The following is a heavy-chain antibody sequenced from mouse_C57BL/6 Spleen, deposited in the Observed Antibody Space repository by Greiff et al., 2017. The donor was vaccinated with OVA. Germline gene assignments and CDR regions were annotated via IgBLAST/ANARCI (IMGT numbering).Heavy chain of an antibody. CDR1: GFNIKNTY. V-gene: IGHV14-3*01. Sequence: VQLKESVAELVRPGASVKLSCTASGFNIKNTYMHWVKQRPEQGLEWIGRIDPANGNTKYAPKFQGKATITADTSSNTAYLQLSSLTSVDTAICYCAGYGNYGAWFSYWGQGALVTVSA. D-gene: IGHD2-1*01. J-gene: IGHJ3*01. CDR2: IDPANGNT. CDR3: AGYGNYGAWFSY.